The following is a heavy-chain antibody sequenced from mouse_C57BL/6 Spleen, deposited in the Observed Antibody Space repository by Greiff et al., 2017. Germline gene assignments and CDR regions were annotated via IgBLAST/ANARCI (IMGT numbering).Heavy chain of an antibody. J-gene: IGHJ3*01. D-gene: IGHD1-1*01. CDR1: GFTFSSYA. CDR2: ISDGGSYT. CDR3: ARAEDYYGTVNFAY. Sequence: EVQVVESGGGLVKPGGSLKLSCAASGFTFSSYAMSWVRQTPEKRLEWVATISDGGSYTYYPDNVKGRFTISRDNAKNNLYLQMSHLKSEDTAMYYCARAEDYYGTVNFAYWGQGTLVTVSA. V-gene: IGHV5-4*01.